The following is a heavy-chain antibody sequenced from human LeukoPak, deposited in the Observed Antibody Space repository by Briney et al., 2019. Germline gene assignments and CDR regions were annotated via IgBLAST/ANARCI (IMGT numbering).Heavy chain of an antibody. J-gene: IGHJ4*02. CDR2: ISGSGGST. Sequence: PGGSLRLSCAASGFTFSSYAMSWVRQAPGKGLEWVSAISGSGGSTYYADSVKGRFTISRDNSKNTLYLQMNSLRAEDTGVYYCATAISGYNYFDYWGQGTLVTVSS. CDR3: ATAISGYNYFDY. CDR1: GFTFSSYA. D-gene: IGHD5-18*01. V-gene: IGHV3-23*01.